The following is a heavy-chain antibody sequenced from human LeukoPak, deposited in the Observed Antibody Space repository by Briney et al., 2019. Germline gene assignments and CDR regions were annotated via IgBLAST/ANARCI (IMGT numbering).Heavy chain of an antibody. V-gene: IGHV4-4*07. CDR3: ARDLRYSSSWYHDY. Sequence: SETLSLTCTVSGGSISSYYWSWIRQPAGKGLEWIGRIYTSGSTNYNPSPKSRVTMSVDTSKNQFSLKLSSVTAADTAVYYCARDLRYSSSWYHDYWGQGTLVTVSS. J-gene: IGHJ4*02. CDR1: GGSISSYY. D-gene: IGHD6-13*01. CDR2: IYTSGST.